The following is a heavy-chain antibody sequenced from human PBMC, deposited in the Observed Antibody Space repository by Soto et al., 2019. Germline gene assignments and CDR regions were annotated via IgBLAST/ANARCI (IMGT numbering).Heavy chain of an antibody. Sequence: EVQLVESGGGLVQPGRSLRLSCAASGFTFDDYAMHWVRQAPGKGLEWVSGISWNSGSIGYADSVKGRFTISRDNAKNSLYLQMNSLRAEDTALYYCAKDMTPNCGGGSCYVSGLDVWGKGTTVTVSS. J-gene: IGHJ6*04. V-gene: IGHV3-9*01. CDR3: AKDMTPNCGGGSCYVSGLDV. CDR1: GFTFDDYA. CDR2: ISWNSGSI. D-gene: IGHD2-15*01.